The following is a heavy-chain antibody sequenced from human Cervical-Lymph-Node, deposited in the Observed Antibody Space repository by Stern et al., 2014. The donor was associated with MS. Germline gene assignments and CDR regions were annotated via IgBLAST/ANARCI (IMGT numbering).Heavy chain of an antibody. CDR1: GFTFSSYG. J-gene: IGHJ6*02. D-gene: IGHD6-13*01. V-gene: IGHV3-33*01. CDR3: ARSSSPSPYYYYGMDV. Sequence: QEQLVQSGGGLVQPGRSLRLSCAASGFTFSSYGIHWVRQAPGKVLEWVVVIWYNGSNKYSVDSVNVRFTISRDIPLNTLDFLINSLRAEDTAVYYCARSSSPSPYYYYGMDVWGQGTTVTVSS. CDR2: IWYNGSNK.